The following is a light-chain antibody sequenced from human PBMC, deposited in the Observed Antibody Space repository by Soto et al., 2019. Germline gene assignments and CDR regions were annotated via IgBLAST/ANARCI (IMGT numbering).Light chain of an antibody. CDR1: QSVSIN. V-gene: IGKV3-15*01. CDR2: HTS. CDR3: QQYSDWPQK. Sequence: EIVMTQSPATLSVSPGERATLSCRASQSVSINLAWYQQKPGQPPRLLIYHTSTRATGVPARFSGSGSGTEFTLTISGLQSEDLAVYYCQQYSDWPQKFGQGTKV. J-gene: IGKJ1*01.